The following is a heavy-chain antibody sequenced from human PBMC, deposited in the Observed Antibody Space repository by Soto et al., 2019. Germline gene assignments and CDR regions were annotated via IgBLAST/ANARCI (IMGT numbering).Heavy chain of an antibody. J-gene: IGHJ4*02. D-gene: IGHD6-13*01. CDR1: GFTFSNFV. V-gene: IGHV3-30*04. Sequence: QVQLVESGGVVVQPGGSLRLSCAASGFTFSNFVMHWVRQDPGKGLEWVAATSYDGKNKDHADSVKGRVTISRDNSKNTLYLQMNSLRHEETAVYFFARERAIAATGIFYYWGQGTLVTVSS. CDR3: ARERAIAATGIFYY. CDR2: TSYDGKNK.